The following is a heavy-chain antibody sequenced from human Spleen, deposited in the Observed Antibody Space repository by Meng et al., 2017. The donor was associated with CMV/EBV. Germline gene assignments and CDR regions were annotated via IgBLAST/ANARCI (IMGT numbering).Heavy chain of an antibody. CDR2: ISAYNGDT. CDR3: ARDMTGYESAFDH. V-gene: IGHV1-18*01. Sequence: ASVKVSCKASGYIFTKYGVNWMRQAPGQGPEWMGWISAYNGDTMYAPKVQGRVTMTTDTSTSTAYMELRGLRSDDTAVYYCARDMTGYESAFDHWGQGTVVTVSS. CDR1: GYIFTKYG. J-gene: IGHJ4*02. D-gene: IGHD2-15*01.